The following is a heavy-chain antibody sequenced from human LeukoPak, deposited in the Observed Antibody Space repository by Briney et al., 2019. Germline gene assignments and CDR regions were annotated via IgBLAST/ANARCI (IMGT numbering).Heavy chain of an antibody. CDR2: MNPNSGNT. CDR3: ARAKDSSSGHNWFDP. V-gene: IGHV1-8*01. D-gene: IGHD6-13*01. J-gene: IGHJ5*02. Sequence: ASVKVSCKASGYTFTSYDINWVRQATGQGLEWMGWMNPNSGNTGYAQKFQGRVTMTRNTSISTAYMELSSLRSEDTAVYYCARAKDSSSGHNWFDPWGQGTLVTVSS. CDR1: GYTFTSYD.